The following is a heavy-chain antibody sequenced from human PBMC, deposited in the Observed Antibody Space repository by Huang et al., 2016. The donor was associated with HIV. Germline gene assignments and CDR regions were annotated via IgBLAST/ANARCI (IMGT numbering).Heavy chain of an antibody. D-gene: IGHD3-9*01. V-gene: IGHV3-23*01. CDR3: AKDGRSDILTGYYDF. J-gene: IGHJ4*02. CDR1: GFTFSDFA. Sequence: EVQLSESGGGLVRPGGSLRLSCVASGFTFSDFAMNWVRQAPGKGLQWVSGISGYTGSTFYADSVKGRFTISRDNSKNQMYLQMHNLRGEDTAVYYCAKDGRSDILTGYYDFWGQGTLVSVSS. CDR2: ISGYTGST.